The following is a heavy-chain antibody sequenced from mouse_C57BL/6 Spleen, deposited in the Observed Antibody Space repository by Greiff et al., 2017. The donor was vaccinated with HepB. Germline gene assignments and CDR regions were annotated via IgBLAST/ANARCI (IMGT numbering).Heavy chain of an antibody. CDR3: ARGDYCAMDY. Sequence: VQLQQPGAELVMPGASVKLSCKASGYTFTSYWMHWVKQRPGQGLEWIGEIDPSDSYTNYNQKFKGKSTLTVDKSSSTAYMQLSSLTSEDSAVYYCARGDYCAMDYWGQGTSVTVSS. CDR2: IDPSDSYT. V-gene: IGHV1-69*01. J-gene: IGHJ4*01. CDR1: GYTFTSYW.